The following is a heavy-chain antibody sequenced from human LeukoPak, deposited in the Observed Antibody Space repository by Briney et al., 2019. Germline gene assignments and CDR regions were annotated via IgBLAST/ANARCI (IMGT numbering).Heavy chain of an antibody. Sequence: GGSLRLSCAASGFTFSSYWMHWVRQAPGKGLVWVSRINSDGSSTSYADSVKGRFTISRDNAKNTLYLQMNSLRAEDTAVYYCARGAISQLWFLDNAFDIWGQGTMVTVSS. CDR3: ARGAISQLWFLDNAFDI. CDR2: INSDGSST. J-gene: IGHJ3*02. D-gene: IGHD5-18*01. V-gene: IGHV3-74*01. CDR1: GFTFSSYW.